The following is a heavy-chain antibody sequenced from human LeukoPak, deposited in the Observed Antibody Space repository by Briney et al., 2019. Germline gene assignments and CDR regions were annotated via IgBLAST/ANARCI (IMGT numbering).Heavy chain of an antibody. CDR3: ARDMYPTYSTSPRHGLDI. J-gene: IGHJ3*02. Sequence: GASVKVSCKASGGTFSSYAISWVRQAPGQGLEWMGGIIPIFGTANYAQKFQGRVTITADESTSTAYMELSSLRSEDTAVYYCARDMYPTYSTSPRHGLDIWGQGTMVTVSS. CDR1: GGTFSSYA. CDR2: IIPIFGTA. D-gene: IGHD6-6*01. V-gene: IGHV1-69*13.